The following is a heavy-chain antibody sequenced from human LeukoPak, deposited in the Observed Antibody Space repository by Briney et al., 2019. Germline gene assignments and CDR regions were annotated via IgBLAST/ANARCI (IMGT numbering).Heavy chain of an antibody. CDR3: ARGNYYGSGSHPVDY. V-gene: IGHV4-30-4*01. D-gene: IGHD3-10*01. CDR2: IYYSGST. CDR1: GGSISSGDYY. J-gene: IGHJ4*02. Sequence: SQTLSLTCTVSGGSISSGDYYWSWIRQPPGKGLEWIGYIYYSGSTYYNPSLKSRVTISVDTSKNQFSLKLSSVTAADTAVYYCARGNYYGSGSHPVDYWGQGTLVTVSS.